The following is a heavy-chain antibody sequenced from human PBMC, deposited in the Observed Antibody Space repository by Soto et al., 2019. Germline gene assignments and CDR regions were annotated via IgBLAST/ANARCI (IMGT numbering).Heavy chain of an antibody. D-gene: IGHD2-21*01. V-gene: IGHV4-34*01. J-gene: IGHJ6*03. CDR1: GGSLSDYF. CDR2: INHLGSI. CDR3: ARGGISHWAYFYYMDV. Sequence: SETLSLTCVGSGGSLSDYFCSWIRQPPGMALEWIGEINHLGSINYNPSLKSRVTMSVDTSKNQFSLTLNSVTAADTATYYCARGGISHWAYFYYMDVWDRGTTVTVSS.